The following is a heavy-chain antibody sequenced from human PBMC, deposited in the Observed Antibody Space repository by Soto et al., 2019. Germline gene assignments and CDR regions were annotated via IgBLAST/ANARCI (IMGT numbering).Heavy chain of an antibody. CDR3: AKEAGPEHYGETLFYY. CDR2: FSAGGRT. CDR1: GFSFNNYA. V-gene: IGHV3-23*01. D-gene: IGHD4-17*01. Sequence: EVQLLESGGALVQPGGSLRLSCAASGFSFNNYALSWFRQAPGKGLEWVSTFSAGGRTYYEESVKGRFTIARDSSQNTVHLQISLLRPEDTAVYYCAKEAGPEHYGETLFYYWGQGPRVTVSS. J-gene: IGHJ4*02.